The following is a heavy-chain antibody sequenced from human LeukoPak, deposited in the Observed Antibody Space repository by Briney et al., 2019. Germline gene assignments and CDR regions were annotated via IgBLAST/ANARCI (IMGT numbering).Heavy chain of an antibody. Sequence: GASVKVSCKASGYTFISDAMHWVRQAPGQRLEWMGWINTDNGNTKYSQKFQGRVTITRDTSASTAYMELSSLRSEDTAVYYCARDGGFGELRPDAFDIWGQGTMVTVSS. CDR2: INTDNGNT. D-gene: IGHD3-10*01. J-gene: IGHJ3*02. CDR1: GYTFISDA. V-gene: IGHV1-3*04. CDR3: ARDGGFGELRPDAFDI.